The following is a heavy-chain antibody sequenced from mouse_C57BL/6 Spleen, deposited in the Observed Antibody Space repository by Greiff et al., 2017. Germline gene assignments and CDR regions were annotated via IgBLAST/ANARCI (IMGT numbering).Heavy chain of an antibody. V-gene: IGHV1-72*01. Sequence: QVQLKQPGAELVKPGASVKLSCKASGYTFTSYWMPWVKQRPGRGLEWIGRIDPNSGGTKYNEKFKSKATLTVDKPTSTAYMQLSSLTSEDSAVYYCARGLYDGYLYYYAMDYWGQGTSVTVSS. CDR2: IDPNSGGT. CDR3: ARGLYDGYLYYYAMDY. CDR1: GYTFTSYW. D-gene: IGHD2-3*01. J-gene: IGHJ4*01.